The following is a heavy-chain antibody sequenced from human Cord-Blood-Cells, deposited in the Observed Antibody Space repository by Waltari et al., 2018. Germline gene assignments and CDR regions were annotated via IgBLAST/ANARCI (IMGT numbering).Heavy chain of an antibody. D-gene: IGHD6-6*01. CDR1: GFTFDDYG. V-gene: IGHV3-20*03. CDR3: ARARIPFTSEYFDY. CDR2: INWNGGST. Sequence: SGFTFDDYGMSWVGQAPGKGLEWVSGINWNGGSTGYADSVKGRFTISRDNAKNSLYLQMNSLRAEDTALYYCARARIPFTSEYFDYWGQGTLVTVSS. J-gene: IGHJ4*02.